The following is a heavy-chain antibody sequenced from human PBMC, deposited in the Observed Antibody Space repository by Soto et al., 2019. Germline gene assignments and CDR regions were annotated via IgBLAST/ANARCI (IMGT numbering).Heavy chain of an antibody. D-gene: IGHD5-18*01. J-gene: IGHJ6*02. CDR1: GFTFSSYG. CDR2: ISYDGSNK. CDR3: AKDEAYSYGYNYYYYGMDA. Sequence: GGSLRLSCAASGFTFSSYGMHWVRQAPGKGLEWVALISYDGSNKYYADSVKGRFTISRDNSKNTPYLQMNSLRADDTAVYYCAKDEAYSYGYNYYYYGMDAWGQGTTVTVSS. V-gene: IGHV3-30*18.